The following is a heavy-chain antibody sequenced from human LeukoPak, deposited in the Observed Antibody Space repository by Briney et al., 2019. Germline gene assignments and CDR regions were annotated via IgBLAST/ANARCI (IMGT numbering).Heavy chain of an antibody. V-gene: IGHV3-48*03. D-gene: IGHD3-10*02. J-gene: IGHJ6*04. Sequence: GGSLRLSCAASGFTFSSYEMNWVRRAPGKGLEWVSYISSSGSTIYYADSVKGRFTISRDNTKNSLYLQMNSLRAEDTAVYYCAELGITMIGGVWGKGTTVTISS. CDR2: ISSSGSTI. CDR3: AELGITMIGGV. CDR1: GFTFSSYE.